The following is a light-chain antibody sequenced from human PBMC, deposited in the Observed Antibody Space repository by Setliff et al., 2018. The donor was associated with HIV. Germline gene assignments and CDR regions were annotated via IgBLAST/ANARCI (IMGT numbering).Light chain of an antibody. CDR3: SSFRTSRKFV. V-gene: IGLV2-14*02. Sequence: QSALAQPASVSGSPGQSITISCTGTSSDVGSYNLVSWYQQHPGKAPKLMIYEGSKRPSGVSNRFSGSKSGNTASLTISGLQADDEADYYCSSFRTSRKFVFGTGTKGTVL. J-gene: IGLJ1*01. CDR2: EGS. CDR1: SSDVGSYNL.